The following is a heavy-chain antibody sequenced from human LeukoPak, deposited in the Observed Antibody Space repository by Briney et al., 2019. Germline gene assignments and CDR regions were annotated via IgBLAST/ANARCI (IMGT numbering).Heavy chain of an antibody. Sequence: GGSLRLSCAASGFTFSSYAMSWVRQAPGKGLEWVANIKHDGSEKYYVDSVKGRFTISRDNAKNSLYLQMNSLRAEDTAVYYCARADKSWGQGTLVTVSS. J-gene: IGHJ5*02. CDR2: IKHDGSEK. CDR1: GFTFSSYA. V-gene: IGHV3-7*01. CDR3: ARADKS.